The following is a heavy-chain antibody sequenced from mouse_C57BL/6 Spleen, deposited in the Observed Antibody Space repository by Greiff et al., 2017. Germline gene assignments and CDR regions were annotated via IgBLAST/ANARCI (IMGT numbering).Heavy chain of an antibody. D-gene: IGHD4-1*01. CDR1: GYTFTDYE. CDR2: IDPETGGT. J-gene: IGHJ1*03. Sequence: QVQLQQSGAELVRPGASVTLSCKASGYTFTDYEMHWVKQTPVHGLEWIGAIDPETGGTAYNQKFKGKAILTADKSSSTAYMELRSLTSEDSAVYYCTRRRILTGADVWGTGTTVTVSA. V-gene: IGHV1-15*01. CDR3: TRRRILTGADV.